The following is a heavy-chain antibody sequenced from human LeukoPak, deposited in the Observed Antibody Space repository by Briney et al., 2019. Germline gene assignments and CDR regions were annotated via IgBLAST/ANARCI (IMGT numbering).Heavy chain of an antibody. Sequence: ASVKVSCKASGYTFTNYGISWVRQAPGQGLEWMGWISAYNGDTNYAQKLQGRVTMTTDKSTSIAYMELRTLRSDDTAVYYCAVRNRSSWSPFDFWGQGTLVTVSS. J-gene: IGHJ4*02. CDR3: AVRNRSSWSPFDF. CDR2: ISAYNGDT. V-gene: IGHV1-18*01. D-gene: IGHD6-13*01. CDR1: GYTFTNYG.